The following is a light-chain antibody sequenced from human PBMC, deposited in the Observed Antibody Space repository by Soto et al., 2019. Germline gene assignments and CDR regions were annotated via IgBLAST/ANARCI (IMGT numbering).Light chain of an antibody. CDR3: AAWDDNLRGYWV. CDR1: TSNIGSNY. J-gene: IGLJ2*01. Sequence: QSVLTQPPSASGTPGQRVTISCSGSTSNIGSNYVYWYQQLPGTAPQLLIYTDNQRPSGVPDRFSGSKSGTSASLAISGLRSEDEADYFCAAWDDNLRGYWVFGGGTKVTVL. V-gene: IGLV1-47*02. CDR2: TDN.